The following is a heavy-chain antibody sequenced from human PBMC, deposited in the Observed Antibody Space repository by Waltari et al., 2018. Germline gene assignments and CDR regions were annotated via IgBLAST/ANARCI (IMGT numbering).Heavy chain of an antibody. Sequence: DVQLVESGGGLVKPGGSLRLPCAASGFPFSSYDMNWVRQAPGRGLEWVASISGSGRSYIFYTDSVKGRFTISRDNAKNSLFLQMNSLRAEDTAVYYCTRDQWFAFDIWGQGTMVTVSS. CDR3: TRDQWFAFDI. CDR2: ISGSGRSYI. D-gene: IGHD3-22*01. J-gene: IGHJ3*02. V-gene: IGHV3-21*01. CDR1: GFPFSSYD.